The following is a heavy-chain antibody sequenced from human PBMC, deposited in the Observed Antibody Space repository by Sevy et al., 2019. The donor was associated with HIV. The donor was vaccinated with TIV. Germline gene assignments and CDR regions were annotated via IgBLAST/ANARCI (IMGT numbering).Heavy chain of an antibody. CDR2: IKSKTDGGTT. CDR1: GFTFSNAW. D-gene: IGHD3-16*02. Sequence: GGCLRLSCAASGFTFSNAWMSWVRQAPGKGLEWVGRIKSKTDGGTTDYAAPVKGRFTISRDDSKNTLYLQMNSLKTEDTAVYYCTTTPPEYDYIWGSYRDPWFDPWGQGTLVTVSS. CDR3: TTTPPEYDYIWGSYRDPWFDP. V-gene: IGHV3-15*01. J-gene: IGHJ5*02.